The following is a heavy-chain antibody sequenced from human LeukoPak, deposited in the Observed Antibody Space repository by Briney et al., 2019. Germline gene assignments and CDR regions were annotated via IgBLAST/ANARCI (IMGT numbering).Heavy chain of an antibody. CDR3: ARDMIADY. D-gene: IGHD3-22*01. CDR1: GFSFSSYS. CDR2: ISSSNYI. Sequence: GGSLRLSCAASGFSFSSYSMKWVRQAPGKGLEWVSSISSSNYIYYADSVKGRFTISRDNAKNSLYLQMNSLRAEDTAVYYCARDMIADYWGQGTLVTVSS. V-gene: IGHV3-21*01. J-gene: IGHJ4*02.